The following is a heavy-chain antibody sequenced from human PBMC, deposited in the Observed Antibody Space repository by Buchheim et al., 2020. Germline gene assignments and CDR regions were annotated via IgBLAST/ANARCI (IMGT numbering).Heavy chain of an antibody. CDR1: GFTFSSYA. V-gene: IGHV3-30-3*01. CDR3: ARVGGNSTDY. CDR2: ISYDGSNK. Sequence: QVQLVESGGGVVQPGRSLRLSCAASGFTFSSYAMYWVRQAPGKGLEWVAVISYDGSNKYYADSVKGRFTISRDNSKNTLYLQMNSLRAEDTAVYYCARVGGNSTDYWGQGTL. J-gene: IGHJ4*02. D-gene: IGHD4-23*01.